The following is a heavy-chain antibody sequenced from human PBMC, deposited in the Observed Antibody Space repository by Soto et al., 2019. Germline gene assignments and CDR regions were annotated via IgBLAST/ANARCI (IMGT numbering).Heavy chain of an antibody. Sequence: PSETMSLTCAVSGGSISYSSDYWGWIRQPPGKGLEWIASIYYNGSTNYNPSLKSRVTISVDTSKNQFSLNLSSVTAADTAVYYCVRHGPPLGIRSIWFDPWGQGTLVTVSS. J-gene: IGHJ5*02. CDR2: IYYNGST. D-gene: IGHD7-27*01. V-gene: IGHV4-39*01. CDR3: VRHGPPLGIRSIWFDP. CDR1: GGSISYSSDY.